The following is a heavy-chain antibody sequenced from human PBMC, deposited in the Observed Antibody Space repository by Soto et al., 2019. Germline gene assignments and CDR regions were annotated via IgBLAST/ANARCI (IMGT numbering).Heavy chain of an antibody. D-gene: IGHD1-7*01. J-gene: IGHJ2*01. CDR3: AHKVSVPGTPIDNWYFDL. Sequence: QITLKESGPTLVKPTKPLTLTCTFSGFSLSTRGVGVGWIRRPPGKALEWLALIFWDDDKRYSPSLKSRLTITKDTSKNPVVLTVTNMDPVDTASYYCAHKVSVPGTPIDNWYFDLWGRGTLVTVSS. CDR1: GFSLSTRGVG. V-gene: IGHV2-5*02. CDR2: IFWDDDK.